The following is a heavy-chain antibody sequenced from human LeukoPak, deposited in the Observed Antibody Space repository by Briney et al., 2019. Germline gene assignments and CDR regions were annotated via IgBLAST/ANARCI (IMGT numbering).Heavy chain of an antibody. Sequence: GESLKISCKGSGYSFTSYWIGWVRQMPGRGLEGMGIIYSGDSDTRYSPSFQGQVTISADKSISTAYLQWSSLKASDTAMYYWARRGYCSSTACSVAAFDIWGQGTMVTVSS. CDR3: ARRGYCSSTACSVAAFDI. CDR2: IYSGDSDT. D-gene: IGHD2-2*01. CDR1: GYSFTSYW. V-gene: IGHV5-51*01. J-gene: IGHJ3*02.